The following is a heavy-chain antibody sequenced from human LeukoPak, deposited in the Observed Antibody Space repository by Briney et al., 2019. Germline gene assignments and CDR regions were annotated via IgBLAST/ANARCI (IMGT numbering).Heavy chain of an antibody. Sequence: SETLSLTCTVSGGSISSYYWSWIRQPPGKGPEWIGYIYYSGNTNCNPSLKSRVTTSIDTSRNQFSVNLNSVTAADAAVYYCARFGSGSFDFWGQGTLVTVSS. J-gene: IGHJ4*02. CDR1: GGSISSYY. D-gene: IGHD6-19*01. CDR2: IYYSGNT. CDR3: ARFGSGSFDF. V-gene: IGHV4-59*01.